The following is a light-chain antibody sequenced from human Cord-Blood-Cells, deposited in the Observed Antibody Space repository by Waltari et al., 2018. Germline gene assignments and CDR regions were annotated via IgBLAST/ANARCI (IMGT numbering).Light chain of an antibody. V-gene: IGKV1-33*01. J-gene: IGKJ4*01. Sequence: DIQMTQSPSSLSASVGDRVTITCQASQDISNYLNWYQQKPGKAPKLLIYDASNLETGVPSSFRGSGSGTDFTFTISSLQPEDTATYYGQQYDNLLTFGGGTKVEIK. CDR3: QQYDNLLT. CDR2: DAS. CDR1: QDISNY.